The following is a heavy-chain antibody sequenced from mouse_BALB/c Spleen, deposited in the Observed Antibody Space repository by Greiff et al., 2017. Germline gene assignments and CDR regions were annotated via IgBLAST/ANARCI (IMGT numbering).Heavy chain of an antibody. CDR2: IWAGGST. V-gene: IGHV2-9*02. D-gene: IGHD4-1*02. CDR3: ARETPNWGYYAMDY. CDR1: GFSLTSYG. J-gene: IGHJ4*01. Sequence: QVQLKESGPGLVAPSQSLSITCTVSGFSLTSYGVHWVRQPPGKGLEWLGVIWAGGSTNYNSALMSRLSISKDNSKSQVFLKMNSLQTDDTAMYYCARETPNWGYYAMDYWGQGTSVTVSS.